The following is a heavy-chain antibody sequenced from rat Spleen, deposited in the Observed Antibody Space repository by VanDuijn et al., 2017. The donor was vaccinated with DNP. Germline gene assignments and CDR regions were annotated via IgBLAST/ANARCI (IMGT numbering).Heavy chain of an antibody. CDR1: GFTFSDYN. J-gene: IGHJ2*01. CDR3: ARHGRRVFDY. CDR2: IHSDGSST. V-gene: IGHV5-7*01. Sequence: EVQLVESGGALVQPGRSLKLSCAASGFTFSDYNMAWVRQAPKKGLEWVTTIHSDGSSTYYRDSVKGRFTISRDNAKSTLYLQMNSLRSEDMATYYCARHGRRVFDYWGQGVMVTVSS. D-gene: IGHD1-11*01.